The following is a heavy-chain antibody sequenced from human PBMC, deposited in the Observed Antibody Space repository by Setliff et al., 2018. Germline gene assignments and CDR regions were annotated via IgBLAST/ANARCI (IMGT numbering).Heavy chain of an antibody. D-gene: IGHD2-15*01. V-gene: IGHV3-33*06. Sequence: PGESLKISCVASGFTFKNYGMHWVRQAPGKGLEWVAVIWYDGNNKDHADPVKGRFTISRDNSKNTLYLQMNSLRAEDTAVYYCAKDDAGYCSGGSCYAPFDYWGQGTLVTAPQ. CDR2: IWYDGNNK. CDR1: GFTFKNYG. CDR3: AKDDAGYCSGGSCYAPFDY. J-gene: IGHJ4*02.